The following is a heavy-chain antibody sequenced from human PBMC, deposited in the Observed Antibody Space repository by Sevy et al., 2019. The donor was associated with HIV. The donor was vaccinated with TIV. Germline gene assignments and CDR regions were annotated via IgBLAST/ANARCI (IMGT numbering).Heavy chain of an antibody. Sequence: GGSLRLSCAASGFTFSTYNMNWVRQPPGKGLEWVSSITSSSNYIYYADSLKGRFTISRDNAKNSLYLQMNSLRAEDTAVYYCARSWEQQLHEVFDIWGQGTMVTVSS. CDR1: GFTFSTYN. J-gene: IGHJ3*02. V-gene: IGHV3-21*01. CDR3: ARSWEQQLHEVFDI. D-gene: IGHD6-13*01. CDR2: ITSSSNYI.